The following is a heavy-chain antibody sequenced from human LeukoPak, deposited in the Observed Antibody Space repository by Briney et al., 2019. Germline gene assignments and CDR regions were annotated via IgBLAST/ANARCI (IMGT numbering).Heavy chain of an antibody. CDR2: ISPSGDTT. CDR3: AKFFTGEYVRAFDI. CDR1: GFTFSIHG. D-gene: IGHD3-10*02. Sequence: GGSLRLSCAASGFTFSIHGMNWVRQAPGKGLEWVSGISPSGDTTYYADSVKGRFTVSRDNSKNTLYLQINSLRAEDTAVYYCAKFFTGEYVRAFDIWGQGTMVTVSS. J-gene: IGHJ3*02. V-gene: IGHV3-23*01.